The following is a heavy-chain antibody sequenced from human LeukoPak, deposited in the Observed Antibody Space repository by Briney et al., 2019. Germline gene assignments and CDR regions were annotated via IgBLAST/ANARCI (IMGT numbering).Heavy chain of an antibody. CDR3: ARDRAYDGYAFDI. D-gene: IGHD2-21*01. CDR1: GFSFGDYW. CDR2: IKQDGVQK. J-gene: IGHJ3*02. Sequence: GGSLRLSCAASGFSFGDYWMSWVRQPPGKGLEWVANIKQDGVQKHHADSVKGRFTISRDNAKNSLYLQMNSLRAEDTAVYYCARDRAYDGYAFDIWGQGTMVTVSS. V-gene: IGHV3-7*01.